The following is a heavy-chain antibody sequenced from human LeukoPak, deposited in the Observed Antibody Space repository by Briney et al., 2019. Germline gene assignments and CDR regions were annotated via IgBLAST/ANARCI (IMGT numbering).Heavy chain of an antibody. CDR2: IWYDGSNK. CDR1: GFTFRSYG. CDR3: ARDRRDGYNGYYYYYGMDV. D-gene: IGHD5-24*01. V-gene: IGHV3-33*01. Sequence: GRSLRLSCAASGFTFRSYGMHWVRQAPGKGLEWVAVIWYDGSNKYYADSVKGLFTISRDNSKNTLYLQMNSLRAEDTAVYYCARDRRDGYNGYYYYYGMDVWGQGTTVTVSS. J-gene: IGHJ6*02.